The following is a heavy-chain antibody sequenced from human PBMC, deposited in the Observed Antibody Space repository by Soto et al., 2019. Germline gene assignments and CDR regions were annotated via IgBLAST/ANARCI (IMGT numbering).Heavy chain of an antibody. J-gene: IGHJ6*02. V-gene: IGHV6-1*01. Sequence: SQTLSLTCAISGDSVSSNSAAWNWIRQSPSRGLEWLGRTYYRSKWYNDYAVSVKSRITINPDTSKNQFSLQLNSVTPEDTAVYYCSRVSLANWEYYYGMDVWGQGTTVTVSS. CDR3: SRVSLANWEYYYGMDV. CDR2: TYYRSKWYN. D-gene: IGHD7-27*01. CDR1: GDSVSSNSAA.